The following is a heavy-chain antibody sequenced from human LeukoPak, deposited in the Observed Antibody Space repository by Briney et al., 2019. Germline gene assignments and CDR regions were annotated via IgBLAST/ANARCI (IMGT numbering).Heavy chain of an antibody. J-gene: IGHJ6*04. D-gene: IGHD2-2*01. V-gene: IGHV1-46*01. CDR3: ARDIVVVPAATEDYYYYGMDV. Sequence: ASVKVSCKASGYTFTSYYMHRVRQAPGQGLEWMGIINPSGGSTSYAQKFQGRVTMTRDTSTSTVYMELSSLRSEDTAVYYCARDIVVVPAATEDYYYYGMDVWGKGTTVTVSS. CDR1: GYTFTSYY. CDR2: INPSGGST.